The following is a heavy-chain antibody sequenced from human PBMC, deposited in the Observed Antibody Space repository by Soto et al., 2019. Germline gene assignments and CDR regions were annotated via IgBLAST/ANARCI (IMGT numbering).Heavy chain of an antibody. CDR2: IYSGDSDP. D-gene: IGHD3-3*01. CDR3: GRQRAYDFLSGYLEV. J-gene: IGHJ6*01. Sequence: DSLKISCKGSGYSFTSYWIGWVRQMPGKGLEWKGIIYSGDSDPRYSPSFQGQVTISADKSISTAYLVWRSLKASDNAMYYCGRQRAYDFLSGYLEVWGQGTTVTVSS. CDR1: GYSFTSYW. V-gene: IGHV5-51*01.